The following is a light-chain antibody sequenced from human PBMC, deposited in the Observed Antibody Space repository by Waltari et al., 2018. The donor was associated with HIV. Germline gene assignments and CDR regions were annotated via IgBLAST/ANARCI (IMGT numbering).Light chain of an antibody. CDR1: SSNIGNNY. Sequence: QAVLTQPPSVSAAPGQKVTISCSGSSSNIGNNYVSWYQQFPGKAPKVLIYDNNKRPPGGPDRCSGSRSGTSATLGVAGLQTGDEADYYGGTWDTSLSAGVFGGGTKLTVL. CDR2: DNN. CDR3: GTWDTSLSAGV. J-gene: IGLJ3*02. V-gene: IGLV1-51*01.